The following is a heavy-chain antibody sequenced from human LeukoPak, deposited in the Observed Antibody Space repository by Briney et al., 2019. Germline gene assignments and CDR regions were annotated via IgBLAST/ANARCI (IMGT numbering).Heavy chain of an antibody. J-gene: IGHJ4*02. CDR1: GYTFTGYY. CDR3: ARVTYYYDSSGYYRGRRFDY. V-gene: IGHV1-18*04. D-gene: IGHD3-22*01. CDR2: ISAYNGNT. Sequence: GASVKVSCKASGYTFTGYYMHWVRQAPGQGLEWMGWISAYNGNTNYAQKLQGRVTMTTDTSTSTAYMELRSLRSDDTAVYYCARVTYYYDSSGYYRGRRFDYWGQGTLVTVSS.